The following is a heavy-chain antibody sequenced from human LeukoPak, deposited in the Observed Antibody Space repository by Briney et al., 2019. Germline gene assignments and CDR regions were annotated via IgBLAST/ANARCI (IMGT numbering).Heavy chain of an antibody. CDR1: GFTFNNYG. V-gene: IGHV3-30*18. J-gene: IGHJ4*02. D-gene: IGHD2-15*01. CDR3: AKDAGYCSGGSCHLRWYFDY. CDR2: ISYDGINK. Sequence: PGGSLRLSCAAAGFTFNNYGMHWVRQAPGKGLEWLAFISYDGINKYYADSVKGRFTISRDNSKNTLYLQMSSLRAEDTAVYYCAKDAGYCSGGSCHLRWYFDYWGQGTLVTVSS.